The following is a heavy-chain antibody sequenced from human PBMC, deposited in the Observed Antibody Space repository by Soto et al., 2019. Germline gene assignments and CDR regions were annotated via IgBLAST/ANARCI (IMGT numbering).Heavy chain of an antibody. V-gene: IGHV4-59*01. CDR3: ARGGDTAMVDY. CDR1: GGSISGYY. CDR2: MYNTGST. Sequence: SETLSLTCTVSGGSISGYYWSWIRQPPGKGLEWIGYMYNTGSTVYNPSFKSRVTISVDTSKNQFSLKLNSVTAADTAVYYCARGGDTAMVDYWGQGTLVTVSS. J-gene: IGHJ4*02. D-gene: IGHD5-18*01.